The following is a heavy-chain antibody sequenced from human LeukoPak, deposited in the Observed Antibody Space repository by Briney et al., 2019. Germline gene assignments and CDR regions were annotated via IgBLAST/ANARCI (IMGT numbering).Heavy chain of an antibody. D-gene: IGHD6-19*01. CDR2: FSGVGVSA. Sequence: PGGSLRLSCAASGFTFSNYAMTWVRQAPGKGLEWVSVFSGVGVSAYYADSVKGRFTISRDNSKNTLYLQMNSLRAEDTAVYYCAREPWQWLASDAEYFQHWGQGTLVTVSS. CDR1: GFTFSNYA. V-gene: IGHV3-23*01. J-gene: IGHJ1*01. CDR3: AREPWQWLASDAEYFQH.